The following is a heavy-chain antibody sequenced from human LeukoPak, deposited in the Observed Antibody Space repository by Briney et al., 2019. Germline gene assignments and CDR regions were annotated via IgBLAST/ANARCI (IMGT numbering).Heavy chain of an antibody. CDR2: IGWNSGSI. J-gene: IGHJ6*02. D-gene: IGHD3-10*01. CDR1: GFTFDDYA. CDR3: AKDKGITMVRGVIPHYYYGMDV. V-gene: IGHV3-9*01. Sequence: AGGSLRLSCAASGFTFDDYAMHWVRQAPGKGLEWVSGIGWNSGSIGYADSVKGRFTISRDNAKNSLYLQMNSLRAEDTALYYCAKDKGITMVRGVIPHYYYGMDVWGQGTTVTVSS.